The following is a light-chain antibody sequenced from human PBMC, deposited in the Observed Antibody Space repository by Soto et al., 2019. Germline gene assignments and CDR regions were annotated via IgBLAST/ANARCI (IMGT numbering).Light chain of an antibody. V-gene: IGKV3-20*01. CDR1: QSVCITS. CDR2: GAS. J-gene: IGKJ1*01. Sequence: EIVLTQSAGTLSLSPGDRASLSCRARQSVCITSLAWYQQKPALAPRLLIYGASSRATGIPDRFSGSGSGTDFTLTICRLEPEDLAVYFCQQYDSSPRTFGQGTKVDIK. CDR3: QQYDSSPRT.